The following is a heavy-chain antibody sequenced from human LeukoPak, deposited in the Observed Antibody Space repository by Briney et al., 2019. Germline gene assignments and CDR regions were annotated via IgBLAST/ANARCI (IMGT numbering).Heavy chain of an antibody. Sequence: ASVKVSCKASGYTFTSHGINWVRQAPGQGLEWMGWISGYNGNTDYAQKFQGRVTMTTDRSTNTVCLELRSLRSDDTAVYYCARDRPTMITFGGVIIAAYWGQGTLVSVSS. CDR1: GYTFTSHG. CDR3: ARDRPTMITFGGVIIAAY. V-gene: IGHV1-18*01. J-gene: IGHJ4*02. D-gene: IGHD3-16*02. CDR2: ISGYNGNT.